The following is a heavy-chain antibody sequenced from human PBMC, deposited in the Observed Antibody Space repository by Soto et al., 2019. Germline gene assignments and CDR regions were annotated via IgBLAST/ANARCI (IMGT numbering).Heavy chain of an antibody. V-gene: IGHV2-70*20. J-gene: IGHJ6*02. D-gene: IGHD6-19*01. Sequence: SGPTLVNPTHTLTLTCTVSGFSLSTSGMCVSWVRQPPGKALEWLALIDWDGDEYYDTSLKTRVTISKDTSKNQVVLTLTNVDPVDTATYYCTRVQWVVNKGYYYGMDVWGQGTTVTV. CDR2: IDWDGDE. CDR1: GFSLSTSGMC. CDR3: TRVQWVVNKGYYYGMDV.